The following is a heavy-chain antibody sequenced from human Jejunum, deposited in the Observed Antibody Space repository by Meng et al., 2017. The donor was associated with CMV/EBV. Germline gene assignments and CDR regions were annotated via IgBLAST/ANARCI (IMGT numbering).Heavy chain of an antibody. V-gene: IGHV4-39*07. CDR2: VYYSGST. D-gene: IGHD3-10*01. CDR3: ARDPTPDGSDY. J-gene: IGHJ4*02. CDR1: GASISDSSYY. Sequence: QLRLEGSGPGLVKPSETLSLTCTMSGASISDSSYYWGWIRQPPGKGLEWIGSVYYSGSTYYNPSLESRVTISVDTSKNQFSLKLTSVTAADTATYYCARDPTPDGSDYWGRGTLVTVSS.